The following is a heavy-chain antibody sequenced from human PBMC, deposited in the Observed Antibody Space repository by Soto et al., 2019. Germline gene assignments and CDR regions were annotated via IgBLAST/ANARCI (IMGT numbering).Heavy chain of an antibody. CDR3: ARGPPIVGNTTPLDS. CDR2: IYHAGST. Sequence: SETLSLTCTVSGGSITNSNWWSWVRLPPAKGLEWIGDIYHAGSTKYNPSLERRVTMSVDASNNQFALTLTSVTAADTAVYFCARGPPIVGNTTPLDSWGQGTLVTVSS. D-gene: IGHD2-21*01. CDR1: GGSITNSNW. V-gene: IGHV4-4*02. J-gene: IGHJ4*02.